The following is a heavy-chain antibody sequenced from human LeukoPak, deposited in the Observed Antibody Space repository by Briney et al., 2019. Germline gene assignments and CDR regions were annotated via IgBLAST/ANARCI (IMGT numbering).Heavy chain of an antibody. V-gene: IGHV4-59*08. CDR1: GGFITNYY. CDR3: ARHGSGGGAFDI. D-gene: IGHD3-16*01. J-gene: IGHJ3*02. CDR2: IHDTGST. Sequence: SETLSLTCTVSGGFITNYYWSWIRQPPGKGLEWVGYIHDTGSTNYNPSLTSRVTISVDTPKNQLSLKLRSVTAADTAIYYCARHGSGGGAFDIWGQGTTVTVSS.